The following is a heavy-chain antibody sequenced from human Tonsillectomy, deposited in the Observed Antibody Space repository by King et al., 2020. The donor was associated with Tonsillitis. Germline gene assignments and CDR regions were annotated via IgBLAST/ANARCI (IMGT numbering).Heavy chain of an antibody. CDR2: IGHDGRNK. V-gene: IGHV3-30*02. Sequence: VQLVESGGGVVQPGKSLRLSCAASGLTFSRYAMHWVRQAPGKGLEWVAFIGHDGRNKFYVDSVKGRFTISRDNSKNTLYLEMDSLRPEDTALYYCAKELLSSCPFYYWGQGTLVTVSS. CDR1: GLTFSRYA. D-gene: IGHD6-13*01. J-gene: IGHJ4*02. CDR3: AKELLSSCPFYY.